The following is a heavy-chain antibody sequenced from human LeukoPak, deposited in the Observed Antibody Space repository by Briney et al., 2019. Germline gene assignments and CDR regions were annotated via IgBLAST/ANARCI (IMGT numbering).Heavy chain of an antibody. CDR1: GGSISTDTYY. J-gene: IGHJ4*02. CDR2: IHHRGTT. D-gene: IGHD3-10*01. Sequence: PSETLSLTCIVSGGSISTDTYYWGWIRLPPGKGLEWIGEIHHRGTTYYNPSLRSRVTISVDTSKNQFSLRLTSVTAADTAVYYCARVTYNGYQHFDYWGQGNLVTVS. V-gene: IGHV4-39*07. CDR3: ARVTYNGYQHFDY.